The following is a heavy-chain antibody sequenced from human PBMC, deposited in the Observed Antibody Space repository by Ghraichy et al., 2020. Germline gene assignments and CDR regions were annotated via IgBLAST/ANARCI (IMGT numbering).Heavy chain of an antibody. D-gene: IGHD3-22*01. V-gene: IGHV4-59*01. J-gene: IGHJ4*02. CDR3: ARGGDTKGYYAPWNY. CDR2: VHYSGST. CDR1: GGSISHYW. Sequence: SQTLSLTCSLSGGSISHYWWSWLRQAPGEGPQWIGEVHYSGSTNYVPSLKSRLTISLDTTRDQFFLRLTSVTAAETAVYYCARGGDTKGYYAPWNYWGQGILVTVSS.